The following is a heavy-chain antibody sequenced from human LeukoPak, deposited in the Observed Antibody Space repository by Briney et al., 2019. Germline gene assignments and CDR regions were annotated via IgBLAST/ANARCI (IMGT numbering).Heavy chain of an antibody. J-gene: IGHJ3*02. Sequence: GESLKISCKGSGYSFTSYWIGWVRQMPGKGLEWMGIIYPGDSDTRYSPSFQGQVTISADKSISTAYLQWSSMKASDTAMYYCARTRTRDIVVVPAAADAFDIWGQGTMVTVSS. CDR3: ARTRTRDIVVVPAAADAFDI. D-gene: IGHD2-2*01. CDR1: GYSFTSYW. V-gene: IGHV5-51*01. CDR2: IYPGDSDT.